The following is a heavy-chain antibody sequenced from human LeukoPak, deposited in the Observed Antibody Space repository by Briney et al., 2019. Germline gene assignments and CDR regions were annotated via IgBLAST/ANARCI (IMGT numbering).Heavy chain of an antibody. V-gene: IGHV3-48*03. CDR1: GFTFSSYE. CDR2: ISSSGSTI. Sequence: GGSLRLSCAASGFTFSSYEMNWVRQAPGKGLEWVSYISSSGSTIYYADSVKGRFTISRDNAKNSLYLQLSSLSTEDTALYSCARNLNPAYYYDSIGDAFDIWGQGTMVTVSS. CDR3: ARNLNPAYYYDSIGDAFDI. J-gene: IGHJ3*02. D-gene: IGHD3-22*01.